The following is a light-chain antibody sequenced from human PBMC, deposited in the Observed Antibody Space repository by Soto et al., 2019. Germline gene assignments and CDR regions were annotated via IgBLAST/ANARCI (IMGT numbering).Light chain of an antibody. CDR3: QQYNSYSRT. Sequence: DIQMTQSPSTLSASVGDRVTITCRASQSISGWLAWYQQRPGKAPKLLIYDASSLESGVPSRFSGSGSGTEFTLTISSLQPDDFATNYCQQYNSYSRTFGQGTKLEIK. CDR1: QSISGW. CDR2: DAS. J-gene: IGKJ2*01. V-gene: IGKV1-5*01.